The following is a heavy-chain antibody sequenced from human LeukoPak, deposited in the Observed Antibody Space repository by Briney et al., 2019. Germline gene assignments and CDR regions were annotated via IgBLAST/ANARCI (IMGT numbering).Heavy chain of an antibody. CDR3: AKGSYYDTNGPNDY. CDR2: ISWNSGSI. CDR1: GFTFDDYI. V-gene: IGHV3-9*01. Sequence: GGSLRLSYAASGFTFDDYIMHWVRQAPGKGLEWVSSISWNSGSIGYADSVKGRFTISRDNAKNSLYLQMNSLRAEDTALYYCAKGSYYDTNGPNDYWGQGTLVTVSS. D-gene: IGHD3-22*01. J-gene: IGHJ4*02.